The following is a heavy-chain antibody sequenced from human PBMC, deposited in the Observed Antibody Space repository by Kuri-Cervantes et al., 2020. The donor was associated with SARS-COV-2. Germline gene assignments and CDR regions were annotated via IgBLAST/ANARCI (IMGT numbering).Heavy chain of an antibody. D-gene: IGHD6-13*01. CDR2: ISSSSTTI. CDR1: GFIFSDFG. CDR3: ARVFGSYVAAAAAYYFDY. V-gene: IGHV3-48*01. J-gene: IGHJ4*02. Sequence: GESLKISCAASGFIFSDFGMTWVRQAPGKGPEWVSYISSSSTTIYYADSVKGRFTISRDNAKNSLYLQMNSLRAEDTAVYYCARVFGSYVAAAAAYYFDYWGQGTLVTVSS.